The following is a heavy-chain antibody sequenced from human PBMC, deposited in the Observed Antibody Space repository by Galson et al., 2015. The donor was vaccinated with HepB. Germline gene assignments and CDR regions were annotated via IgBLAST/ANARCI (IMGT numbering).Heavy chain of an antibody. D-gene: IGHD3-10*01. V-gene: IGHV4-38-2*02. CDR2: IYNSGST. Sequence: SETLSLTCTVSGYFISSGYYWGWIRQPPGKGLEWIGNIYNSGSTYYNPSLKSRVTISVDTSKNQFSLKLSSVTAADTAVYYCARAPHIPYYGSGSYNWFDPWGQGSLVTVSS. CDR1: GYFISSGYY. CDR3: ARAPHIPYYGSGSYNWFDP. J-gene: IGHJ5*02.